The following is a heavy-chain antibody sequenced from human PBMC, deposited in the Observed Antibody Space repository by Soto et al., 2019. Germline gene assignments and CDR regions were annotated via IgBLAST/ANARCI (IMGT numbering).Heavy chain of an antibody. CDR3: AKDMEAYCSGGSCYFHAFDI. J-gene: IGHJ3*02. V-gene: IGHV3-23*01. D-gene: IGHD2-15*01. CDR1: GFTFSSYA. Sequence: GGSLRLSCAASGFTFSSYAMSWVRQAPGKGLEWVSAISGSGGSTYYADSVKGRFTISRDNSKNTLYLQMNSLRAEDTAVYYCAKDMEAYCSGGSCYFHAFDIWGQGTMVTVSS. CDR2: ISGSGGST.